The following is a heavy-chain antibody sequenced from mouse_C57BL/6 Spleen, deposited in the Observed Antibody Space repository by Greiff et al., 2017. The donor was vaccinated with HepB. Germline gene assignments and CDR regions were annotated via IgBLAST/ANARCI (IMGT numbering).Heavy chain of an antibody. CDR3: ARTSAWFAY. CDR1: GFTFSSYT. J-gene: IGHJ3*01. Sequence: EVKLVESGGGLVKPGGSLKLSCAASGFTFSSYTMSWVRQTPEKRLEWVATISGGGGNTYYPDSVKGRFTISSDNAKNTLYLQMSSLRSEDTALYYCARTSAWFAYWGQGTLVTVSA. CDR2: ISGGGGNT. V-gene: IGHV5-9*01.